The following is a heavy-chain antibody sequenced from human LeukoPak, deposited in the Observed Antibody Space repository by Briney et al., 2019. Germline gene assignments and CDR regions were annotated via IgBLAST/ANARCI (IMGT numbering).Heavy chain of an antibody. V-gene: IGHV3-23*01. D-gene: IGHD3-22*01. Sequence: GGSLRLSCAASGFTFRSYAMSWVRQAPGKGLEWVLAISGSGTSTYYADSVKGRFTISRDNSKNTLYLQMNSLRAEDTAVYYREGTYYYDSSDDYWGQGTLVTVSS. CDR2: ISGSGTST. CDR1: GFTFRSYA. J-gene: IGHJ4*02. CDR3: EGTYYYDSSDDY.